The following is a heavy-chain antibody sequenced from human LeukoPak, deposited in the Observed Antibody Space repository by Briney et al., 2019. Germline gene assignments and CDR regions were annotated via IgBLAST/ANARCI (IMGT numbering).Heavy chain of an antibody. J-gene: IGHJ6*02. CDR2: ISAYNGNT. D-gene: IGHD6-19*01. CDR1: GYTFTSYG. V-gene: IGHV1-18*01. Sequence: ASVKVSCKASGYTFTSYGISWGRQAPGQGLEWMGWISAYNGNTNYAQKLQGRVTMTTDTSTSTAYMELRSLRSDDTAVYYCAREAPSSGWYYYYYGMDVWGQGTTVTVSS. CDR3: AREAPSSGWYYYYYGMDV.